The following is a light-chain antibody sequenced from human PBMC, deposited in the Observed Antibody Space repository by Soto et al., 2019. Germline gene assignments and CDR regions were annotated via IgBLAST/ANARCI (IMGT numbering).Light chain of an antibody. CDR2: DAS. CDR1: QSVNRY. V-gene: IGKV3-11*01. CDR3: QQRSNWPPYT. Sequence: EIVVTQSPATLSLSPGERATLSCRASQSVNRYLAWYQQKPGQAPRLLIYDASNRATGIPARFSGSGSGTDFTRTISILEPEDFAVYYCQQRSNWPPYTFGHGTKLEIK. J-gene: IGKJ2*01.